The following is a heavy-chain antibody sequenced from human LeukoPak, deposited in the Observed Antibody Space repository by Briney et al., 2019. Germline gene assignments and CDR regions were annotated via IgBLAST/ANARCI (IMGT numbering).Heavy chain of an antibody. CDR1: GGSISSYF. D-gene: IGHD6-13*01. V-gene: IGHV4-59*08. CDR2: IYYSGNI. J-gene: IGHJ5*02. CDR3: ARQAGTIGWLDP. Sequence: SETLSLTCTVSGGSISSYFWSWIRQPPGKGLEWIGYIYYSGNINYNPSLKSRVTISVDTSKNQFSLRLSSVTAADTAVYYCARQAGTIGWLDPWGQGTLVTVSS.